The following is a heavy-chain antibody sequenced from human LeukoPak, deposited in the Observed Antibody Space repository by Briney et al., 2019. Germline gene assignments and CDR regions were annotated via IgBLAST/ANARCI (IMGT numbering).Heavy chain of an antibody. CDR2: ISRSSSTI. CDR1: GFTFSSYS. J-gene: IGHJ5*01. CDR3: GRDLGLPDS. Sequence: PGGSLRLSCAAAGFTFSSYSMNWVRQAPGKGLEWISYISRSSSTIYHADSVKGRFTISRDNAKNSLYLQMNSLRAEDTAVYYCGRDLGLPDSWGQGTLVTVSS. V-gene: IGHV3-48*01.